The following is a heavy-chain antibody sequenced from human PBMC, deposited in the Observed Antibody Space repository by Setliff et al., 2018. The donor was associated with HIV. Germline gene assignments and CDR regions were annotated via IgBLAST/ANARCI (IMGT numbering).Heavy chain of an antibody. CDR2: IHPSGGST. J-gene: IGHJ5*02. Sequence: ASVKVSCKASGYTFTSYYIHWVRQAPGQGPEWMGVIHPSGGSTSYAQSFQDRVTMTRDTSTSTVYMELSSLRSEDTAVYYCARVRYCSGGSCYGGEYWFDPWGQGTLVTV. CDR1: GYTFTSYY. V-gene: IGHV1-46*01. CDR3: ARVRYCSGGSCYGGEYWFDP. D-gene: IGHD2-15*01.